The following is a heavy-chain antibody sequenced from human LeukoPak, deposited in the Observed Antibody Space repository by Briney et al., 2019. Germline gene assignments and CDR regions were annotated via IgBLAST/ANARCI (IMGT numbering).Heavy chain of an antibody. CDR2: ISSSRNYK. V-gene: IGHV3-21*01. CDR1: GFTFSTYA. D-gene: IGHD3-22*01. CDR3: ARGSSGAGYYFDY. J-gene: IGHJ4*02. Sequence: PGGSLRLSCAASGFTFSTYAMSWVRQAPGKGLEWVSSISSSRNYKYYSDSVKGRFTISTDNAKYPLDLQMNSLRVEDTALYYCARGSSGAGYYFDYWGLGTLVTVSS.